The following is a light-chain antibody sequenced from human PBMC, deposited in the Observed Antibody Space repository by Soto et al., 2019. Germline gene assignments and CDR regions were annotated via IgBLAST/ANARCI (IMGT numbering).Light chain of an antibody. Sequence: DIQMTQSPSSVSASVGDRVTITCRASQGINSWLAWYQQKPGKAPNLLIYSTSNLQSGVPSRFSGSGSGTDFTLTITRLQPEDFATYFCQQSESLPLTFVGGTKVEIK. J-gene: IGKJ4*01. CDR1: QGINSW. CDR3: QQSESLPLT. CDR2: STS. V-gene: IGKV1D-12*01.